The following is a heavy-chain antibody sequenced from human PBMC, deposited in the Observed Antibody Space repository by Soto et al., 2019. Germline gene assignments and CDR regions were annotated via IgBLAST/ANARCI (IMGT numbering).Heavy chain of an antibody. CDR2: IYYSGST. CDR1: GGSISSGDYY. CDR3: ARFYSNSDHPWFDP. V-gene: IGHV4-30-4*01. Sequence: PSETLSLTCTVSGGSISSGDYYWSWIRQPPGKGLEWIGCIYYSGSTYYNPSLKSRVTISVDTSKNQFSLKLSSVTAADTAVYYCARFYSNSDHPWFDPWGQGTLVTVSS. J-gene: IGHJ5*02. D-gene: IGHD6-6*01.